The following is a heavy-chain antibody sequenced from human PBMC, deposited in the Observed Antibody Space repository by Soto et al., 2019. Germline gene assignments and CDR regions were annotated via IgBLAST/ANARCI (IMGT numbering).Heavy chain of an antibody. Sequence: GGSLRFSCPASGLALSNFGMHWVRQAPGKGLERMAVISYDGRDAFYADSVKGRFTISRDKSNSTLYVQKYKLRPEDTALYYCPEESDIELLPDSAEWGQETLVTVSS. D-gene: IGHD3-10*01. J-gene: IGHJ4*02. CDR1: GLALSNFG. V-gene: IGHV3-30*18. CDR2: ISYDGRDA. CDR3: PEESDIELLPDSAE.